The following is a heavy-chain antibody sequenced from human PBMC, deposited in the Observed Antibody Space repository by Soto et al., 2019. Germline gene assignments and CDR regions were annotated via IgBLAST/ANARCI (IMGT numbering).Heavy chain of an antibody. CDR2: ISSSSSYI. D-gene: IGHD3-10*01. J-gene: IGHJ6*03. CDR1: GFTFSSYS. V-gene: IGHV3-21*01. Sequence: GGSLRLSCAASGFTFSSYSMNWVRQAPGKGLEWVSSISSSSSYIYYADSVKGRFTISRDNAKNSLYLQMNSLRAEDTAVYYCASRGGFGELLLYMDVWGKGTTVTVS. CDR3: ASRGGFGELLLYMDV.